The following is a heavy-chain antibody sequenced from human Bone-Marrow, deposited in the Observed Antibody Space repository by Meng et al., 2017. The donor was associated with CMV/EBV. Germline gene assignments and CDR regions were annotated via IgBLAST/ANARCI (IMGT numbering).Heavy chain of an antibody. V-gene: IGHV1-8*01. CDR1: GYTFTSYD. CDR3: ARSPRITIFGVVMHNYGMDV. D-gene: IGHD3-3*01. J-gene: IGHJ6*02. CDR2: MNPNSGNT. Sequence: ASVKVSCKASGYTFTSYDIMWVRQATGQGLEWMGWMNPNSGNTGYAQKFQGRVTMTSNTSISTAYMELSSLRSEDTAVYYCARSPRITIFGVVMHNYGMDVWGQGTTVTVSS.